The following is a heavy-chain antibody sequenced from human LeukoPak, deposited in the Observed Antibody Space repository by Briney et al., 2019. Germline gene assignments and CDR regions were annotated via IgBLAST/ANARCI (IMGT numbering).Heavy chain of an antibody. CDR1: GYTFTSYG. CDR2: ISAYNGNT. V-gene: IGHV1-18*04. CDR3: ARNSRFSLLSFGELLDY. D-gene: IGHD3-10*01. Sequence: GASVKVSCKASGYTFTSYGIRWVRQAPGQGLEWMGWISAYNGNTNYAQKLQGRVTMTTDTSTSTAYMELRSLRSDDTAVYYCARNSRFSLLSFGELLDYWGQGTLVTVSS. J-gene: IGHJ4*02.